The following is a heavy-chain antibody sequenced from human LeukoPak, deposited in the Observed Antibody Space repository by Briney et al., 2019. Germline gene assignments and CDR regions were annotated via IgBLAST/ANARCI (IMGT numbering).Heavy chain of an antibody. V-gene: IGHV6-1*01. D-gene: IGHD3-10*01. CDR2: TYYRSKWYN. J-gene: IGHJ2*01. Sequence: SQTLSLTCAISGDSVSSNSGAWNRIRQSPSRGLEWLGRTYYRSKWYNDSAPSVKSRITINPDTSKNHFSLHLSSVTPEDTAVYYCARDRGRYIDLWGRGTLVTVSS. CDR1: GDSVSSNSGA. CDR3: ARDRGRYIDL.